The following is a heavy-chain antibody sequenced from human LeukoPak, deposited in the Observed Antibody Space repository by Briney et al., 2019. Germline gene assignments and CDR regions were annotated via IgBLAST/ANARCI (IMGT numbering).Heavy chain of an antibody. CDR2: INHSGST. J-gene: IGHJ4*02. CDR3: ARGRREYQLLFMSVDY. D-gene: IGHD2-2*01. V-gene: IGHV4-34*01. CDR1: GGSFSGYY. Sequence: PSETLSLTCAVYGGSFSGYYWSWIRQPPGKGLGWIGGINHSGSTNYNPSLKSRVTISVDTSKNQFSLELSSVTAADTAVYYCARGRREYQLLFMSVDYWGQGTLVTVSS.